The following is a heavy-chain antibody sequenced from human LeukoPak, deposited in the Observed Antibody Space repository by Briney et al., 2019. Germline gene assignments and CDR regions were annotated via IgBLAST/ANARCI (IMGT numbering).Heavy chain of an antibody. Sequence: ASVKVSCKASGYTFTSYAMNWVRQAPGQGLEWMGWINTNTGNPTYAQGFTGRFVFSLDTSVSTAYLQISSLKAEDTAVYYCARKERWELPRPYYYYGMDVWGQGTTVTVSS. V-gene: IGHV7-4-1*02. J-gene: IGHJ6*02. CDR3: ARKERWELPRPYYYYGMDV. CDR2: INTNTGNP. CDR1: GYTFTSYA. D-gene: IGHD1-26*01.